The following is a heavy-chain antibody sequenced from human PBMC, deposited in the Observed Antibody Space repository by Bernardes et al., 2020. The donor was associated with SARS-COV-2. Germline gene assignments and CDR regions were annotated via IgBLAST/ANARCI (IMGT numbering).Heavy chain of an antibody. V-gene: IGHV3-30*18. CDR1: GFTFNNFG. J-gene: IGHJ6*04. Sequence: GGSLRLSCEASGFTFNNFGIHWVRQAPGKGLEWVAVISYEGSTKYYADSVEGRFTISNDNSKNTVYLEMNSLRPEDTAVYYCAKVQAILWLRPYQSSMDVWGGGTTVAVSS. CDR3: AKVQAILWLRPYQSSMDV. D-gene: IGHD5-18*01. CDR2: ISYEGSTK.